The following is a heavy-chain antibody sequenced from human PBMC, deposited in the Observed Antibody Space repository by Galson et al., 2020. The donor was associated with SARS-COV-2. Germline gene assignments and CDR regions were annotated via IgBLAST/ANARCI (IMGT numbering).Heavy chain of an antibody. CDR1: GYTFTSYY. CDR2: INPSGGST. J-gene: IGHJ4*02. CDR3: ARAAWFGAAGTAAPFDY. Sequence: ASVKVSCKASGYTFTSYYMHWVRQAPGQGLEWMGIINPSGGSTSYAQKFQGRVTMTRDTSTSTVYMELSSLRSEDTAVYYCARAAWFGAAGTAAPFDYWGQGTLVTVSS. V-gene: IGHV1-46*01. D-gene: IGHD3-10*01.